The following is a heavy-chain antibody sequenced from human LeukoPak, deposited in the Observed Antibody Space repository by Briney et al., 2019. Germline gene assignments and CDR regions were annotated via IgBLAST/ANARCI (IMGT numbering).Heavy chain of an antibody. D-gene: IGHD2-2*01. J-gene: IGHJ4*02. CDR1: GGSISSYY. CDR2: IYTSGST. V-gene: IGHV4-4*09. CDR3: ARLVVPAARGGFDY. Sequence: SETLSLTCTVSGGSISSYYWSWIRQPPGKGLEWIGYIYTSGSTNYNPSLKSRVTISVDTSKNQFSLKLSSVTAADTAVYYCARLVVPAARGGFDYWGQGTQVTVSS.